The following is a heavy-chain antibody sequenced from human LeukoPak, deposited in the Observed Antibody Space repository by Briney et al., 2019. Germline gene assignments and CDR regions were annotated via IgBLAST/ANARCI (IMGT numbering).Heavy chain of an antibody. CDR3: ARVPYYDILTGYSGP. CDR2: ISAYNGNT. J-gene: IGHJ5*02. D-gene: IGHD3-9*01. CDR1: GYTFTSYG. Sequence: ASVKVSCKASGYTFTSYGISWVRQAPGQGLEWMGWISAYNGNTNYAQKLQGRVTMTTETSTSTAYMELRRLRSDDTAVYYCARVPYYDILTGYSGPWGQGTLVTVSS. V-gene: IGHV1-18*01.